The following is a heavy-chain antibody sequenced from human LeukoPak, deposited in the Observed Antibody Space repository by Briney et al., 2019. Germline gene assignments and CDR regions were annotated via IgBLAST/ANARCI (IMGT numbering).Heavy chain of an antibody. CDR3: ARDGCGGTCYQYYFDY. V-gene: IGHV3-30-3*01. CDR1: GFTFSSYA. D-gene: IGHD2-15*01. J-gene: IGHJ4*02. Sequence: TGGSLRLSCAAPGFTFSSYAMHWVRQAPGKGLEWVAVISYDGGNKYYADSVKGRFTISRDNSKNTLYLQMNSLRGEDTAVYYCARDGCGGTCYQYYFDYWGQGTLVTVSS. CDR2: ISYDGGNK.